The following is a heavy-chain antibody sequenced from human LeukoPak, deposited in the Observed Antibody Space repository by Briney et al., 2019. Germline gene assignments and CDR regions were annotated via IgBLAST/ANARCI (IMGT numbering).Heavy chain of an antibody. CDR1: GGSISSYY. V-gene: IGHV4-59*12. CDR2: IYYSGST. CDR3: ARGRFLGYYYYMDV. J-gene: IGHJ6*03. D-gene: IGHD3-16*01. Sequence: PSETLSLTCTVSGGSISSYYWSWIRQPPGKGLEWIGYIYYSGSTNYNPSLKSRVTISVDTSKNQFSLKLSSVTAADTAVYYCARGRFLGYYYYMDVWGKGTTVTVSS.